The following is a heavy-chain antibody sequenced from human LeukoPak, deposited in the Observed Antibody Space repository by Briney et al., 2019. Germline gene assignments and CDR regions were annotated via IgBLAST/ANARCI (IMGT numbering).Heavy chain of an antibody. CDR1: GGSFSGYY. J-gene: IGHJ4*02. Sequence: SETLSLTCAVYGGSFSGYYWSWIRQPPGKGLEWIGEINHSGSTNYNPSLRSRVTISVDTSKNQFSLKLSSVTAADTAVYYCARVVVAAMIWGQGTLVTVSS. V-gene: IGHV4-34*01. CDR3: ARVVVAAMI. CDR2: INHSGST. D-gene: IGHD2-15*01.